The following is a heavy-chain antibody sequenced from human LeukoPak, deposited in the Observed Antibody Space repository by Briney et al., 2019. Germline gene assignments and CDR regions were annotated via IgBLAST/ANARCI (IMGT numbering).Heavy chain of an antibody. CDR2: MFHSGST. Sequence: SETLSLTCTVSGYSMKSGYYWGWIRQSPGKGLEWMGSMFHSGSTYDNASLKSRVSISVDTSNNQFSLKLTSVTAADTAVYYCVRDAAHYMDVWGKGITVTVS. CDR3: VRDAAHYMDV. J-gene: IGHJ6*03. D-gene: IGHD6-6*01. CDR1: GYSMKSGYY. V-gene: IGHV4-38-2*02.